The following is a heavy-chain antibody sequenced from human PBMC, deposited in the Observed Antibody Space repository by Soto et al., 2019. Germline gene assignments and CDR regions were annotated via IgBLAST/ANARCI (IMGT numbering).Heavy chain of an antibody. CDR1: GFRFEDHA. CDR2: ISWNSVSL. J-gene: IGHJ3*01. D-gene: IGHD2-8*02. V-gene: IGHV3-9*01. CDR3: TKGPSGGGGGVDL. Sequence: EEQLVESGGGLVQPGKSLTISCAASGFRFEDHAMHWVRQVAGKGLEWVSGISWNSVSLHYVDSVRGRCTISRDNAKKSLYLQLENLRDEDTAGYYCTKGPSGGGGGVDLWGQGTRVTVSS.